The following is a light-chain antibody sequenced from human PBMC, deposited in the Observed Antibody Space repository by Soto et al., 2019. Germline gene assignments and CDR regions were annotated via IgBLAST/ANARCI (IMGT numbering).Light chain of an antibody. CDR3: QAWHSSTYV. J-gene: IGLJ1*01. V-gene: IGLV3-1*01. CDR1: KLGGKY. CDR2: QDN. Sequence: SYELTQPPSVSVSPGQTASITCSGDKLGGKYASWYQQKPGQSPVLVIFQDNKRPSGIPERFSGSNSGNTATLTISGTQAMDEADYYCQAWHSSTYVFGAGTKVTVL.